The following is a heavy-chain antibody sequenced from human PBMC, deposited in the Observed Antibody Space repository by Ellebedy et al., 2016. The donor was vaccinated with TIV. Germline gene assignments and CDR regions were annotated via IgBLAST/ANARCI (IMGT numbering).Heavy chain of an antibody. CDR3: ARDRERSGYYGF. Sequence: GESLKISCAASGFSVSGAYMSWVRQAPGRSLEWVSLFYRGGDTSYADSVKGRFTIYADSSENTLYLQMNSLRADDTAVYYCARDRERSGYYGFWGQGTLVTVSS. CDR2: FYRGGDT. V-gene: IGHV3-66*01. CDR1: GFSVSGAY. J-gene: IGHJ4*02. D-gene: IGHD3-3*01.